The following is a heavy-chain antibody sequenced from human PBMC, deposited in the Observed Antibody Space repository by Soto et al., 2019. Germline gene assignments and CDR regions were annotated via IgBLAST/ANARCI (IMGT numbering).Heavy chain of an antibody. CDR3: AKVSRKGSAIDFDY. D-gene: IGHD3-10*01. CDR2: VNPNNGDT. Sequence: QVQLVQSGAELKKPGASVKVSCKASGYTFSNYDMNWVRQATGQGPEWIGWVNPNNGDTGYAQKFQGRVTLTTAISTTTAYIELTSLRSEDTAIYYCAKVSRKGSAIDFDYWGQGTRITVSS. V-gene: IGHV1-8*01. J-gene: IGHJ4*02. CDR1: GYTFSNYD.